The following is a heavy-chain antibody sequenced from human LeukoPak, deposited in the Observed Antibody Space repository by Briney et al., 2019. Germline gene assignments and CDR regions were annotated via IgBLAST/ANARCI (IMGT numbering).Heavy chain of an antibody. CDR3: ARVTTVVTPPPDAFDI. Sequence: SVKVSCKASGGTFSSYAIIWVRQAPGQGLEWMGGIIPIFGTANYAQKFQGRVTITADESTSTAYMELSSLRSEDTAVYYCARVTTVVTPPPDAFDIWGQGTMVTVSS. CDR2: IIPIFGTA. V-gene: IGHV1-69*13. D-gene: IGHD4-23*01. J-gene: IGHJ3*02. CDR1: GGTFSSYA.